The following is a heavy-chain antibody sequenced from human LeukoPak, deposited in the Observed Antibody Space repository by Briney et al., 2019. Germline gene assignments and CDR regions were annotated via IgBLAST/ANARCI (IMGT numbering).Heavy chain of an antibody. J-gene: IGHJ4*02. V-gene: IGHV3-7*01. D-gene: IGHD1-26*01. Sequence: GGSLRLSCAASGFRFSGFWMSWVRQAPGKGAEWVANINQESSEKYYVDSVRGRFTISRDNAKNSLSLQMNSLRVEDTAVYYCAREVDRSFGYRGPGNVVTVSS. CDR3: AREVDRSFGY. CDR2: INQESSEK. CDR1: GFRFSGFW.